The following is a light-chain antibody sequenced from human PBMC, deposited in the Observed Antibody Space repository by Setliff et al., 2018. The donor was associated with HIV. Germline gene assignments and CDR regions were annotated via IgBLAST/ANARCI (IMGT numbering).Light chain of an antibody. CDR2: EVS. Sequence: QSALTQPASVSGSPGQSITISCTGTSSDVGSYDLVSWYQQHPDKAPKVMIYEVSKRPSGVSNRFSGSKSGNTASLTISGLQAEDEADYYCCSYTGTSTFVFGIGTKVTV. J-gene: IGLJ1*01. CDR1: SSDVGSYDL. V-gene: IGLV2-23*02. CDR3: CSYTGTSTFV.